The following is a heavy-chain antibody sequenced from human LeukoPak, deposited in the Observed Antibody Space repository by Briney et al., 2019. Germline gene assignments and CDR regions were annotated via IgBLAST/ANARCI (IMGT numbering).Heavy chain of an antibody. Sequence: PLASVKVSCKASGYTFSSYDINWVRQATGQGLEWMGWMNPDRGDTFFAQNFQGRVTMTRDTSTSTAYMELSSLRSEDTAVYYCARANDYVWGTYRYSLDDYGLDVWGQGTAVTVSS. D-gene: IGHD3-16*02. CDR3: ARANDYVWGTYRYSLDDYGLDV. CDR2: MNPDRGDT. J-gene: IGHJ6*02. CDR1: GYTFSSYD. V-gene: IGHV1-8*01.